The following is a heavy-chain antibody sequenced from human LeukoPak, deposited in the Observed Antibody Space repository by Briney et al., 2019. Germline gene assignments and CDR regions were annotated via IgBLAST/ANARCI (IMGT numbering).Heavy chain of an antibody. J-gene: IGHJ3*02. D-gene: IGHD4-17*01. V-gene: IGHV1-69*13. Sequence: SVKVSCKASGGTFISYAISWVRQAPGQGLEWMGGIIPIFGTANYAQKFQGRVTITADESTSTAYMELSSLRSEDTAVYYCARACGDDYGDQTDAFDIWGQGTMVTVSS. CDR1: GGTFISYA. CDR3: ARACGDDYGDQTDAFDI. CDR2: IIPIFGTA.